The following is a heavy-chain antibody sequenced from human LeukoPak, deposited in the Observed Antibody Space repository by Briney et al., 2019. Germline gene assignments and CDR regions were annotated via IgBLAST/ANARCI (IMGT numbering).Heavy chain of an antibody. J-gene: IGHJ4*02. CDR2: ISNSGGST. V-gene: IGHV3-23*01. Sequence: GASLRLSCAASGFTFSSYAMSWVRQAPGKGLEWVSAISNSGGSTFYADSVKGRFTISRDNSKNTLYLQMNSLRAEDTAVYYCAKDRSTMVRGVTRNWGQGTLVTVSS. CDR3: AKDRSTMVRGVTRN. D-gene: IGHD3-10*01. CDR1: GFTFSSYA.